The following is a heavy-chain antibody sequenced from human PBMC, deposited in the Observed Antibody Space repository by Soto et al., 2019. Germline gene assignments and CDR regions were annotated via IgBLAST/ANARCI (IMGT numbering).Heavy chain of an antibody. J-gene: IGHJ5*02. D-gene: IGHD6-19*01. V-gene: IGHV4-34*01. CDR1: GGSFSGYY. Sequence: SETLSLTCAVYGGSFSGYYWSWSRQPPGKGLEWIGEVNHSGSTNYNPSLKSRVTISVDTSKNQFSLKLSSVTTADTAVYYCARGRVGLAVTGRINWFDPWGQGTLVTVS. CDR2: VNHSGST. CDR3: ARGRVGLAVTGRINWFDP.